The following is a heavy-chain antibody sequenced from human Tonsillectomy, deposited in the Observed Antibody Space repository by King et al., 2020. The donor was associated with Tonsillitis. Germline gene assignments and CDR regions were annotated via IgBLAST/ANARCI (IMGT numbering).Heavy chain of an antibody. CDR1: GYTFTGYY. CDR3: ARDRAWLGAQYYFDY. V-gene: IGHV1-2*02. CDR2: INPNSGGT. Sequence: QLVQSGAEVKKPGASVKVSCKASGYTFTGYYMHWVRQAPGQGLEWMGWINPNSGGTNYAQKFQGRVTMTRDTSISTAYVELSRLRSDDTAAYYCARDRAWLGAQYYFDYWGQGTLVTVSS. J-gene: IGHJ4*02. D-gene: IGHD6-19*01.